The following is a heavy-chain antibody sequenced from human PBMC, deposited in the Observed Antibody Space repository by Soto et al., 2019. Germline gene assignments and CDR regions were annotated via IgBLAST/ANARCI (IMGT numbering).Heavy chain of an antibody. CDR1: GGSISSSSYY. D-gene: IGHD6-6*01. V-gene: IGHV4-39*01. Sequence: SETLSLTCTVSGGSISSSSYYWGWIRQPPGKGLEWIGSTYYSGSTYYNPSLKSRVTISVDTSKNQFSLKLSSVTAADTAVYYCARQQLVWFDPWGQGTLVTVSS. CDR3: ARQQLVWFDP. CDR2: TYYSGST. J-gene: IGHJ5*02.